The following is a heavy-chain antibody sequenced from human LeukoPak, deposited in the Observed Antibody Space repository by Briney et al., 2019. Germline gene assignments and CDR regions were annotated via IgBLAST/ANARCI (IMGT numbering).Heavy chain of an antibody. V-gene: IGHV3-7*03. Sequence: GGSLRLSCAASGFTFSSFWMNWVRHTPGKGLEWVANIEGDGSEKNYMDSAKGRFTISRDNDKKSLHLQMNSLRAEETGVYYWAVGSGWWIDYWGQGTLVTVSS. D-gene: IGHD6-19*01. CDR1: GFTFSSFW. CDR3: AVGSGWWIDY. J-gene: IGHJ4*02. CDR2: IEGDGSEK.